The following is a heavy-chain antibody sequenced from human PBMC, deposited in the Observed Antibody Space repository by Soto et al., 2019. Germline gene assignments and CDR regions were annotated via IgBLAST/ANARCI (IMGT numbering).Heavy chain of an antibody. CDR3: ARHMRITVTAHWFDP. D-gene: IGHD1-7*01. CDR2: ISAYNGNT. CDR1: GCSFSSYG. J-gene: IGHJ5*02. V-gene: IGHV1-18*04. Sequence: GXTVTVTCTASGCSFSSYGSIWVRQAPGQGLEWMGWISAYNGNTNYAQKLQGRVTMTTDTSTSTAYMELRSLRSDDTAVYSCARHMRITVTAHWFDPWGQGTLVTVSS.